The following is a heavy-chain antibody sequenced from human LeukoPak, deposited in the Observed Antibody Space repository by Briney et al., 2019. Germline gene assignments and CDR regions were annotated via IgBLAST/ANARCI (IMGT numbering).Heavy chain of an antibody. CDR1: GGTFSRYA. Sequence: SVKVSCKASGGTFSRYAISWVRQAPGQGLEWMGRVIPIFGTANYAQKFQGRVTITTDESTRTAYMELSSLRSGDTVVYYCARDDGGWSHRGGYFDYWGQATLVTVPS. J-gene: IGHJ4*02. CDR3: ARDDGGWSHRGGYFDY. CDR2: VIPIFGTA. D-gene: IGHD6-19*01. V-gene: IGHV1-69*05.